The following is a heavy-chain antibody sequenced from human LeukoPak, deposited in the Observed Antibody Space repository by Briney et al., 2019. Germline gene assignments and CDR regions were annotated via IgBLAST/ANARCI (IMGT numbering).Heavy chain of an antibody. Sequence: PGGSLRLSCVASGFSFSSYNMNWVRQAPGKGLEWVSSISRSASNIYYADSVKGRFTISRDNAKNSFYLQMNSLRAEDTALYYCAKGAYDYIEMGYFDDWGQGTLVTVSS. J-gene: IGHJ4*02. CDR3: AKGAYDYIEMGYFDD. V-gene: IGHV3-21*04. D-gene: IGHD5-12*01. CDR1: GFSFSSYN. CDR2: ISRSASNI.